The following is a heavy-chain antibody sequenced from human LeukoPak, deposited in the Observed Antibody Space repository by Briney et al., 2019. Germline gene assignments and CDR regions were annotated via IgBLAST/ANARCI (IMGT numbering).Heavy chain of an antibody. J-gene: IGHJ4*02. CDR1: GCTFTGYY. V-gene: IGHV1-2*02. CDR2: SDPKSGAT. D-gene: IGHD3-10*01. CDR3: ARGNFYDNKGYSPELRY. Sequence: ASVKVSCKASGCTFTGYYIHWLRQAPGQRFEWMGWSDPKSGATKYEHFQGRVTMTRDTSISTAYMELSRLTSDDTAVYYCARGNFYDNKGYSPELRYWGQGTLVTVSS.